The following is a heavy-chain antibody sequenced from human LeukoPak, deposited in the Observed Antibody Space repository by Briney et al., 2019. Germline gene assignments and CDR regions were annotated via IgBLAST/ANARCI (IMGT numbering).Heavy chain of an antibody. J-gene: IGHJ4*02. CDR2: IRSKAYGGTT. Sequence: GGSLRLSCAASGFTFSDYYMSWIRQAPGKGLEWVGFIRSKAYGGTTEYAASVKGRFTISRDDSKSIAYLQMNSLETEDTAVYYCTRGNDYGDYGDYWGQGTLVTVSS. D-gene: IGHD4-17*01. CDR1: GFTFSDYY. CDR3: TRGNDYGDYGDY. V-gene: IGHV3-49*03.